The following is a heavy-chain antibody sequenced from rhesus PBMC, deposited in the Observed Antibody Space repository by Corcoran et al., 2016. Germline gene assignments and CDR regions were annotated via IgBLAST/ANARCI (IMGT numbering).Heavy chain of an antibody. CDR2: IYGSSTST. V-gene: IGHV4S10*01. CDR1: GGSISDSYR. Sequence: QVQLQESGPGVVKPSETLSLTCAVSGGSISDSYRWSWIRQPPGKGLEWIGYIYGSSTSTNHNPSLKSRVTISKDTSKHQFSLKLSSVTAADTAVYYCARNIVGTLYFDYWGQGVLVTVSS. CDR3: ARNIVGTLYFDY. J-gene: IGHJ4*01. D-gene: IGHD5-24*01.